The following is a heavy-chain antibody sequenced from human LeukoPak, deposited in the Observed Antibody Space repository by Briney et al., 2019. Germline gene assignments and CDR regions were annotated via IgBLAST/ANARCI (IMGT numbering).Heavy chain of an antibody. V-gene: IGHV4-61*02. CDR3: ARVIAAAGTNWFDP. CDR2: IYTSGST. CDR1: GGSISSGSYY. Sequence: PSETLPLTCTVSGGSISSGSYYWSWIRQPAGKGLEWIGRIYTSGSTNYNPPLKSRVTISVDTSKNQFSLKLSSVTAADTAVYYCARVIAAAGTNWFDPWGQGTLVTVSS. D-gene: IGHD6-13*01. J-gene: IGHJ5*02.